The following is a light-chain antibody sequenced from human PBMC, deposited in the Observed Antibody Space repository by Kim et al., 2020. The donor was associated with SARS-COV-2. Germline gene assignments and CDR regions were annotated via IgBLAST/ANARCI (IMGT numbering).Light chain of an antibody. Sequence: PGYADMITCGRNISGMKRLPCYQQKPGQAPVLVFYYDGDRPSGIPERFSGSNSGNTATLTISRVEAGDEADYYCQVWNSSSDHRVVFGGGTQLTVL. J-gene: IGLJ2*01. V-gene: IGLV3-21*04. CDR1: ISGMKR. CDR2: YDG. CDR3: QVWNSSSDHRVV.